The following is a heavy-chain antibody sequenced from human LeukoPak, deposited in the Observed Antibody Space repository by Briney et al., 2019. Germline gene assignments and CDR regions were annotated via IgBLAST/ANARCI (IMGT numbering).Heavy chain of an antibody. J-gene: IGHJ3*02. CDR2: IYYSGST. V-gene: IGHV4-39*07. CDR1: GGSISSSSYY. Sequence: PSETLSLTCTVSGGSISSSSYYWGWIRQPPGKGLEWIGSIYYSGSTCYNPSLKSRVTISVDTSKNQFSLKLSSVTAADTAVYYCARGPRLPPIQRKRLWGHAFDIWGQGTMVTVSS. D-gene: IGHD3-16*01. CDR3: ARGPRLPPIQRKRLWGHAFDI.